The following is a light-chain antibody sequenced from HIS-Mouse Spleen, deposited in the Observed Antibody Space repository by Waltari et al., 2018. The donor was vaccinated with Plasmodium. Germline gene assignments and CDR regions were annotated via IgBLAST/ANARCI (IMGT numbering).Light chain of an antibody. Sequence: SELTQPPSVSVSPGQTARITSPGHALTTKYAYLYQQKSGPSPVLVIYEDSKRPSGIPERFSGSSSGTMATLTISGAQVEDEADYYCYSTDSSGNHRVFGGGTKLTVL. CDR2: EDS. J-gene: IGLJ3*02. V-gene: IGLV3-10*01. CDR1: ALTTKY. CDR3: YSTDSSGNHRV.